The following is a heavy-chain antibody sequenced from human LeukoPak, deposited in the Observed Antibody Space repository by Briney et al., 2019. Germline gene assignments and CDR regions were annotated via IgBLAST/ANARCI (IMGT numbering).Heavy chain of an antibody. CDR3: AREASAENSGWFFDY. V-gene: IGHV3-64*01. Sequence: GGSLRLSCVASGFNFSAHAMHWVRQAPGKGLEYVSAISSNGINTDYANSVKGRLTISRDNSKNTLFLQMGSLRVEDMAVYYCAREASAENSGWFFDYWGQGTLVAVS. D-gene: IGHD6-25*01. CDR1: GFNFSAHA. J-gene: IGHJ4*02. CDR2: ISSNGINT.